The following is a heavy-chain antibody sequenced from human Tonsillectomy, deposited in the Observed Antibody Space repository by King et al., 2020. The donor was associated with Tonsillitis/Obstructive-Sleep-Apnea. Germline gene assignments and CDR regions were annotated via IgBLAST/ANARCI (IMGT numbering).Heavy chain of an antibody. D-gene: IGHD3-3*02. CDR1: GGSINNNNYY. V-gene: IGHV4-39*01. CDR2: MYYTGST. Sequence: LQLQESGPGLVKPSETLSLTCTVSGGSINNNNYYWAWMRQPPGKGPEWIGTMYYTGSTYYNPSLKTRVTISVDTSKNQFSLRLSSVAAADTALYYCPRLAFLYYSPVYYVDYWGQGTLVTVSA. CDR3: PRLAFLYYSPVYYVDY. J-gene: IGHJ4*02.